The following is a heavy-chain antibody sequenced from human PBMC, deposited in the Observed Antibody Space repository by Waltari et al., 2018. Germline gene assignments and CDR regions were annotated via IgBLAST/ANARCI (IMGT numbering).Heavy chain of an antibody. D-gene: IGHD3-3*01. J-gene: IGHJ2*01. CDR3: ARGLLEWLLSYWYFDL. CDR2: IKQDESEK. CDR1: GFTFSTHW. V-gene: IGHV3-7*01. Sequence: EVQLVESGGDLVQPGGSLRLSCVASGFTFSTHWMSWVRQAPGTGLKWVAKIKQDESEKCDVDSVKGRFTISRDNTKNSVYLQMNSLRAEDTAVYYCARGLLEWLLSYWYFDLWGRGTLVTVSS.